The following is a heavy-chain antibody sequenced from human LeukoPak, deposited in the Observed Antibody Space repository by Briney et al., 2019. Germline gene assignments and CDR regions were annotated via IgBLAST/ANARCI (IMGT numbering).Heavy chain of an antibody. D-gene: IGHD3-22*01. Sequence: GGSLRLSCAASGFTVSSNYMSWVRQAPGQGLEWVSVIYSGGSTYYADSVKGRFTISRDNSKNRLYLRMNSLRAEDTAVYYCAKDYYDSSGYFRVPHVFDYWGQGTLVTVSS. CDR3: AKDYYDSSGYFRVPHVFDY. CDR1: GFTVSSNY. J-gene: IGHJ4*02. V-gene: IGHV3-53*05. CDR2: IYSGGST.